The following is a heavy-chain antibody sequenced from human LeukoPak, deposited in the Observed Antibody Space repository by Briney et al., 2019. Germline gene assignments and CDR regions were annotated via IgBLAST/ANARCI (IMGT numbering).Heavy chain of an antibody. CDR3: ARGENPLDAFDI. Sequence: GASVKVSCKASGYSFSDSGINWVRQAPGQALEWMGWISAYSGNTYFAQKFQGRVTLTTVTSTSTGYMELRTLRFDDTAVYYCARGENPLDAFDIWGQGTMVTVSS. V-gene: IGHV1-18*01. J-gene: IGHJ3*02. CDR2: ISAYSGNT. CDR1: GYSFSDSG.